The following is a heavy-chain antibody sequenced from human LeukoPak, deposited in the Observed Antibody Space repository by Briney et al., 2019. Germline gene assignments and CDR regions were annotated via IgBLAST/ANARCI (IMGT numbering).Heavy chain of an antibody. V-gene: IGHV3-7*01. J-gene: IGHJ4*02. D-gene: IGHD6-6*01. CDR1: GFTFGDYW. Sequence: GGSLRLSCAASGFTFGDYWMTWVRQAPGKGLEWVANIKQDGSEQYYVDSVKGRFTISRDNAKNSLYLQVHSLRAEDTAVYYCARETSYSSSCDYWGQGTLVTVSS. CDR2: IKQDGSEQ. CDR3: ARETSYSSSCDY.